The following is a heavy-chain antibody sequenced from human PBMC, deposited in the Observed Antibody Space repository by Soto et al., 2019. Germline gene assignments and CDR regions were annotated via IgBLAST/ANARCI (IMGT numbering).Heavy chain of an antibody. D-gene: IGHD1-26*01. V-gene: IGHV3-33*01. CDR2: IWHDGNNK. J-gene: IGHJ6*02. Sequence: GGSLRLSCAASGFTFSNYGMHWVRQAPGKGLEWVAIIWHDGNNKYYADSVRGRFIISRDNSKNRLYLQMNSLRAEDTAVYYCASDLVGASDSHGLDVWGRGTPVTVSS. CDR1: GFTFSNYG. CDR3: ASDLVGASDSHGLDV.